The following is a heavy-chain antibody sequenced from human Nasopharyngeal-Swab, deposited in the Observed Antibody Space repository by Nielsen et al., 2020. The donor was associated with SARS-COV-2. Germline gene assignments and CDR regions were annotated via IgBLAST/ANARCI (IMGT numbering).Heavy chain of an antibody. CDR3: ARGNSYGLNEEGYYYYYMDV. V-gene: IGHV3-33*01. J-gene: IGHJ6*03. CDR1: GFTFSSYG. Sequence: GESLKISCAASGFTFSSYGMHWVRQAPGKGLEWVAVIWYDGSNKFYADSVKGRFTISRDNSKNTLSLQMNSLRAEDTAVYYCARGNSYGLNEEGYYYYYMDVWGKGTTVTVSS. D-gene: IGHD5-18*01. CDR2: IWYDGSNK.